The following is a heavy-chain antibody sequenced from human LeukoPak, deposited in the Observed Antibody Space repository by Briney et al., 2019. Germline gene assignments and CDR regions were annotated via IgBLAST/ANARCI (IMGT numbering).Heavy chain of an antibody. Sequence: GGSLRLSCAASGFTFSSYAMHWVRQAPGKGVEYVSAISSNGGSTYYANSVKGRFTISRDNSKNTLYLQMGSLRAEDMAVYYCARSEPYYCSGGSCYSPVTGDPDYYYGMDVWGQGTTVTVSS. V-gene: IGHV3-64*01. CDR3: ARSEPYYCSGGSCYSPVTGDPDYYYGMDV. J-gene: IGHJ6*02. CDR1: GFTFSSYA. CDR2: ISSNGGST. D-gene: IGHD2-15*01.